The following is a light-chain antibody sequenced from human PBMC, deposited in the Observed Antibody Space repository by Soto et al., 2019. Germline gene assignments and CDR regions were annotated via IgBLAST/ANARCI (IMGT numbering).Light chain of an antibody. V-gene: IGLV2-14*01. J-gene: IGLJ1*01. CDR2: DVS. CDR3: SSDTISSQV. Sequence: ALTQPASVSGSPGQSITISCTGTSSDVGGYNYVSWYQQHPGKAPKLMIYDVSNRPSGVSNRFSGSKSGNTASLTISGLQAEDEADYYCSSDTISSQVFGTGTMVTVL. CDR1: SSDVGGYNY.